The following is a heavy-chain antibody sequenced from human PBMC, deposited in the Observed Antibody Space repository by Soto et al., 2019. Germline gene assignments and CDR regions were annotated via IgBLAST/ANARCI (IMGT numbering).Heavy chain of an antibody. CDR1: GGSISSGGYY. CDR3: ARVYSSSPTSPFDY. V-gene: IGHV4-31*03. Sequence: SETLSLTCTVTGGSISSGGYYWSWIRQHPGKGLEWIGYIYYSGSTYYNPSLKSRVTISVDTSKNQFSLKLSSVTAADTAVYYCARVYSSSPTSPFDYWGQGTLVTVSS. D-gene: IGHD6-13*01. J-gene: IGHJ4*02. CDR2: IYYSGST.